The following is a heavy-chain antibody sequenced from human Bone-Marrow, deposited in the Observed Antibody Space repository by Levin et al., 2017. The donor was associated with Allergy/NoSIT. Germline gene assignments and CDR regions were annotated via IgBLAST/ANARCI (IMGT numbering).Heavy chain of an antibody. D-gene: IGHD3-22*01. CDR1: GGSFSGYY. V-gene: IGHV4-34*01. Sequence: SETLSLTCAVYGGSFSGYYWSWIRQPPGKGLEWIGEINHSGSTNYNPSLKSRVTISVDTSKNQFSLKLSSVTAADTAVYYCARLAVVTDYDYYYMDVWGKGTTVTVSS. CDR3: ARLAVVTDYDYYYMDV. CDR2: INHSGST. J-gene: IGHJ6*03.